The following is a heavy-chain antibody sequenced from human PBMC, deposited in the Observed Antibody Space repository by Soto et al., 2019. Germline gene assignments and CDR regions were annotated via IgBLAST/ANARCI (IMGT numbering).Heavy chain of an antibody. V-gene: IGHV1-3*01. Sequence: LVQSGAEVKKPGASVIVSCKASGYTFNTYTLNWVRQAPGQRPEWLGSINPGYGNTQYSQNFQGRVTITRNTSATIAYMELSSLRSEDTAVYYCAREVRRNWFGPWGQGTLVTVSS. CDR1: GYTFNTYT. J-gene: IGHJ5*02. CDR2: INPGYGNT. CDR3: AREVRRNWFGP.